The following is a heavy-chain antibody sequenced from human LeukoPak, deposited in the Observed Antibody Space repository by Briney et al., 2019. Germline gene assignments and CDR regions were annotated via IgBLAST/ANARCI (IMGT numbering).Heavy chain of an antibody. CDR2: INHSGST. D-gene: IGHD6-13*01. V-gene: IGHV4-34*01. CDR3: ASVLAAAGTGDY. CDR1: GGSFSDYY. Sequence: SETLSLTCAVYGGSFSDYYWSWIRQPPGKGLEWVGEINHSGSTNYSPSLKSRVTISLDTSKNQFSLKVSSVTAADTAVYYCASVLAAAGTGDYWGQGTLVTVSS. J-gene: IGHJ4*02.